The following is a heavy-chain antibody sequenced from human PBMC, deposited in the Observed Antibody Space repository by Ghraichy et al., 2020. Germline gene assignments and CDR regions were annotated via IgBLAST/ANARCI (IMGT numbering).Heavy chain of an antibody. D-gene: IGHD3-16*01. J-gene: IGHJ6*02. Sequence: SETLSLTCAVYGGSFSDYYWTWIRQPPGKGLEWIGEINHSGSSQYNPSLKSRVTISVNTSKKQFSLKLSSVTAADTALYYCARATFGDGMDVWGQGTTVTVSS. CDR3: ARATFGDGMDV. CDR1: GGSFSDYY. CDR2: INHSGSS. V-gene: IGHV4-34*01.